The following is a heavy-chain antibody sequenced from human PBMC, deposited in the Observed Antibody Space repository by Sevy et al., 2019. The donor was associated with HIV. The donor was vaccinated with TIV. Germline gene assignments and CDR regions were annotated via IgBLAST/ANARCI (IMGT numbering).Heavy chain of an antibody. V-gene: IGHV4-59*01. J-gene: IGHJ6*02. D-gene: IGHD6-25*01. CDR1: GGSISSYY. Sequence: LETLSLTCTVSGGSISSYYWSWIRQPPGKGLEWIGYIYYSGSTNYNPSLKSRVTISVDTSKNQFSLKLSSVTAADTAVYYCARGLIAAPGMDYYYGMDVWGQGTTVTVSS. CDR2: IYYSGST. CDR3: ARGLIAAPGMDYYYGMDV.